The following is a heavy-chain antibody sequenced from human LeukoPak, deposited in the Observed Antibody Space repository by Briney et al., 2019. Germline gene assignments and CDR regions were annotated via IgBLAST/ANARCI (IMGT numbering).Heavy chain of an antibody. Sequence: GGSLRLSCEASGFSISVYWMSWVRQAPGKGLERVGNIQQDGSERNYVDSVKGRFTISRDNAKKTLYLQINSLRAEDTAAYYCARDRGAYYHFFAYSGQGTLVTVSS. D-gene: IGHD3-22*01. V-gene: IGHV3-7*01. CDR3: ARDRGAYYHFFAY. CDR1: GFSISVYW. J-gene: IGHJ4*02. CDR2: IQQDGSER.